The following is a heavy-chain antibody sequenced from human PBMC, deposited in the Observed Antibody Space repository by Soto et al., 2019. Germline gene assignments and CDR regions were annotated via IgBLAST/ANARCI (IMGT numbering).Heavy chain of an antibody. CDR2: IYYSGST. CDR3: ARHNSNYYYYGMDV. CDR1: GDSISTYY. J-gene: IGHJ6*02. V-gene: IGHV4-59*01. D-gene: IGHD1-20*01. Sequence: QVQLQESGPGLVKPSETLSLTCTVSGDSISTYYWSWIRQPPGKGLEWIGYIYYSGSTNYNPSLKSRVTISVDTAKNQFSLNLSSVTAADAAVYYCARHNSNYYYYGMDVWGQGTTVSVSS.